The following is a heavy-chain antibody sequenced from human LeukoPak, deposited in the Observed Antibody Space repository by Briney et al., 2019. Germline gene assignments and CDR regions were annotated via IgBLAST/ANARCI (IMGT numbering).Heavy chain of an antibody. Sequence: PSETLSLTCAVYGGSFSGYYWSWIRQPPGKGLEWIGEINHSGSTNYNPSLKSRVTISVDTSKNQFSLKLSSVTAADTAVYYCARVGLWSGYNKYYYYYGMDVWGQGTTVTVSS. D-gene: IGHD3-3*01. J-gene: IGHJ6*02. CDR2: INHSGST. CDR1: GGSFSGYY. V-gene: IGHV4-34*01. CDR3: ARVGLWSGYNKYYYYYGMDV.